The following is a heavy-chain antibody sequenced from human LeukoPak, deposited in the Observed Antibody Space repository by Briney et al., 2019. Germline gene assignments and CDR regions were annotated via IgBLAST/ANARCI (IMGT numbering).Heavy chain of an antibody. J-gene: IGHJ4*02. Sequence: SETLSLTCTVSGASISNYYWTWIRQPAGKGLEWIGRMYSTGSTIYNPSLKSRVTMSVDTSKNQFSLKLSSVTAADTAVYYCARHRGIAAASVDYWGQGTLVAVSS. CDR1: GASISNYY. CDR3: ARHRGIAAASVDY. V-gene: IGHV4-4*07. CDR2: MYSTGST. D-gene: IGHD6-25*01.